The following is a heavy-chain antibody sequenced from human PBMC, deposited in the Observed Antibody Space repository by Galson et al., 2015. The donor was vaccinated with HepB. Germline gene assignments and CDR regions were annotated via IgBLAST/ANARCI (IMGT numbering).Heavy chain of an antibody. CDR2: VRHQARRYTT. V-gene: IGHV3-72*01. CDR1: GFTFSDYY. Sequence: SLRLSCAASGFTFSDYYMECVRQAPGKGLEWVGRVRHQARRYTTDYVASVEGRFTISRDDSQNSLYLQMESLKTEDTAVYYWSRTLPGVDLDYWGQGTLVTVSS. J-gene: IGHJ4*02. CDR3: SRTLPGVDLDY.